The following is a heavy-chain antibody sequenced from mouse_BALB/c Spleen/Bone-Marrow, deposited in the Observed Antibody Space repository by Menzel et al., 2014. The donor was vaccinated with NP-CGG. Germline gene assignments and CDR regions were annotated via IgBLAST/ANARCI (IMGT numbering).Heavy chain of an antibody. J-gene: IGHJ3*01. CDR2: IYPSDSYT. CDR1: GYTFTSYW. CDR3: TRDGSPFAY. D-gene: IGHD2-3*01. Sequence: QVQLKESVAELVRPGASVKLSCKASGYTFTSYWINWVKQRPGQGLGWIGNIYPSDSYTNYNQKFKDKATLTVDRSSSTAYMQLSSPTSEDSAVYYCTRDGSPFAYWGQGTLVTVSA. V-gene: IGHV1-69*02.